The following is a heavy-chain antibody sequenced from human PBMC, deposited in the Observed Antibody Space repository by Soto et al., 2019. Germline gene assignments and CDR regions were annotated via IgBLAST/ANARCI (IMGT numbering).Heavy chain of an antibody. Sequence: QVQLVESGGGVVQPGRSLRLSCAASGFTFSSYAMHWVRQAPGKGLEWVAVISYDGSNKYYADSVKGRFTISRDNSKNTLYLQMNSLRAEDTAVYYCASPLAAGNPDYGMDVWGQGTTVTVSS. CDR3: ASPLAAGNPDYGMDV. J-gene: IGHJ6*02. CDR1: GFTFSSYA. D-gene: IGHD6-13*01. CDR2: ISYDGSNK. V-gene: IGHV3-30-3*01.